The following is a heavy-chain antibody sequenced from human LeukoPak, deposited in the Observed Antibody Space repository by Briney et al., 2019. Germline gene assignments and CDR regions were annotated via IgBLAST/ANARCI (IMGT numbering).Heavy chain of an antibody. D-gene: IGHD6-13*01. J-gene: IGHJ3*02. Sequence: GGSLRLSCAASGFTVSSNYMSWVRQAPGKGLEWVSAIGGSGGSTYYADSVKGRFTISRDNSKNTLYLQMNSLRAEDTAVYYCAKDYSSRWYDAFDIWGQGTMVTVSS. CDR3: AKDYSSRWYDAFDI. CDR2: IGGSGGST. V-gene: IGHV3-23*01. CDR1: GFTVSSNY.